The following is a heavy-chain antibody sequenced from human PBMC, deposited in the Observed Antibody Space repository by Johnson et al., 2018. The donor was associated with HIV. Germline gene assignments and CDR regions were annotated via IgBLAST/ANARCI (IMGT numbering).Heavy chain of an antibody. Sequence: VQLVESGGDLVQPGVSLRLSCAASGITVSNNYMSWVRQAPGKGLEWVSVIFSVGNTYYADSVRGRFTISRDKSNNMVYLQINSLRPEDTAVYYCAKGGLWFGEYHAFDIWGQGTMVTVSS. J-gene: IGHJ3*02. CDR1: GITVSNNY. CDR3: AKGGLWFGEYHAFDI. CDR2: IFSVGNT. V-gene: IGHV3-66*02. D-gene: IGHD3-10*01.